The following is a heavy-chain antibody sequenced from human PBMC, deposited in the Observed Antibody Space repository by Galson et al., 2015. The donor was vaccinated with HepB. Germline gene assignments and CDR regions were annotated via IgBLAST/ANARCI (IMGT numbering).Heavy chain of an antibody. V-gene: IGHV4-31*03. CDR2: IHYSGTT. Sequence: TLSLTCTVSGGSISSGGYYWTWIRQHPGKGQEWIGYIHYSGTTFYNPSLKSRVTISVDTSKNQFSLKLTSVTAADTAVYYCAREGPNCIGTSCPSTSYFYYYFMDVWGKGTTVTVSS. J-gene: IGHJ6*03. D-gene: IGHD2-2*01. CDR3: AREGPNCIGTSCPSTSYFYYYFMDV. CDR1: GGSISSGGYY.